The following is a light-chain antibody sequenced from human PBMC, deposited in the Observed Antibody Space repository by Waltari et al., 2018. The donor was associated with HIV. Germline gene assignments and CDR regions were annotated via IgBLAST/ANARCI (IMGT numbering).Light chain of an antibody. CDR1: TGPVTSGHH. Sequence: QAVVTQEPSLTVSPGGTVTLTCGSSTGPVTSGHHPYWFQQRPGQAPRTLIYETTNNPSWTPPRFSGSLLGGKAALTLSGAQPEDEAEYYCLLSYAGPRPWVFGGGTKVTVL. V-gene: IGLV7-46*01. CDR3: LLSYAGPRPWV. CDR2: ETT. J-gene: IGLJ3*02.